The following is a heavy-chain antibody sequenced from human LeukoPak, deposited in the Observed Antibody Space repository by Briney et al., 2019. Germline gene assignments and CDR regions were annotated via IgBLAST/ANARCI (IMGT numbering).Heavy chain of an antibody. Sequence: SQTLSLTCAISGDSVSSNSAAWNWIRQSPSRGLEWLGRTYYRSKWYNDYAVSVKSRITINPDTSKNQFSLQLNSVTPEDTAAYYCASGQQWLELDNWFDPWGQGTLVTVSS. V-gene: IGHV6-1*01. CDR3: ASGQQWLELDNWFDP. J-gene: IGHJ5*02. D-gene: IGHD6-19*01. CDR2: TYYRSKWYN. CDR1: GDSVSSNSAA.